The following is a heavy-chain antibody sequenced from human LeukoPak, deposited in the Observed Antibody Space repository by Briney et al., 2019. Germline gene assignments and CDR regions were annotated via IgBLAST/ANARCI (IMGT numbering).Heavy chain of an antibody. CDR3: AKGVEQRYYYYYMDV. CDR1: GFTFSSYG. Sequence: GGSLRLSCAASGFTFSSYGMHWVRQAPGKGLERVAFIRYDGSNKYYADSVKGRFTISRDNSKNTLYLQMNSLRAEDTAVYYCAKGVEQRYYYYYMDVWGKGTTVTVSS. J-gene: IGHJ6*03. D-gene: IGHD6-25*01. V-gene: IGHV3-30*02. CDR2: IRYDGSNK.